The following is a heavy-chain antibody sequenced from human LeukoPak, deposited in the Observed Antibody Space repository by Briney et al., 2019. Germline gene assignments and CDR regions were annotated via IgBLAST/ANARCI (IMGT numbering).Heavy chain of an antibody. D-gene: IGHD3-16*01. J-gene: IGHJ3*02. Sequence: GASVKVSCKASGYTFTGYYMHWVRQAPGQGLEWMGWINPNTGGTDYARKFQGRVTMTRDTSISTASMELSRLTSDDTAVYYCARLMTEGEALDIWGQGTMVTVSS. CDR2: INPNTGGT. CDR1: GYTFTGYY. CDR3: ARLMTEGEALDI. V-gene: IGHV1-2*02.